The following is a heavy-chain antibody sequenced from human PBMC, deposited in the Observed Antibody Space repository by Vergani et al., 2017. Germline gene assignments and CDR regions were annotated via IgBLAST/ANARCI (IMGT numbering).Heavy chain of an antibody. Sequence: EVQLVESGGGLVQPGGSLRLSCAASGFTFSSFWMDWVRQAPGKGLVWVSRINSDGSSTSYADSVKGRFTISRDNAKNTLYLQMNSLRDEDTAVYYCARDLLPNYDFWSGYSHAYYCYYGMDVWGQGTTVIVSS. J-gene: IGHJ6*02. CDR3: ARDLLPNYDFWSGYSHAYYCYYGMDV. V-gene: IGHV3-74*01. D-gene: IGHD3-3*01. CDR2: INSDGSST. CDR1: GFTFSSFW.